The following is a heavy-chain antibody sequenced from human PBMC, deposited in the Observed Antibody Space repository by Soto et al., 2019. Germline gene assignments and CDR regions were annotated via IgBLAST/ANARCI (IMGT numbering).Heavy chain of an antibody. V-gene: IGHV3-53*01. J-gene: IGHJ3*02. CDR3: TRARGFDM. Sequence: EVQLVESGGGLIEPGGSLRLSCAASGFNVSSNYMSWVRQAPGKGLQWVSIINTGGNTHYAGSVKGPFTISRDNSKNRVYLLLPWLRAEDTPMYYCTRARGFDMWGQGTTVNVSS. CDR2: INTGGNT. CDR1: GFNVSSNY.